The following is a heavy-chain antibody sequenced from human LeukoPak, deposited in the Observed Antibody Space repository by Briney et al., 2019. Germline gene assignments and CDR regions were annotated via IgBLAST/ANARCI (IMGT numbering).Heavy chain of an antibody. D-gene: IGHD3-10*01. CDR2: ISDTGST. CDR3: ARSLHGSGTYPAYGMDV. V-gene: IGHV4-59*01. CDR1: GGSISSDY. Sequence: PSETLSLTCTVSGGSISSDYWSWIRQSPGKGLEYMGYISDTGSTNYSPSLKSRVTISIGTSRNQFSLKLNSATAADTAVYYCARSLHGSGTYPAYGMDVWGQGTTVTVSS. J-gene: IGHJ6*02.